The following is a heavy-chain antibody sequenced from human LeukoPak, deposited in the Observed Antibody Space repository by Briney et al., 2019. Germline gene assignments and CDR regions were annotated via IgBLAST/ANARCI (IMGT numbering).Heavy chain of an antibody. D-gene: IGHD2/OR15-2a*01. Sequence: PSQTLSPTCTVSGGSISSYYWSWIRQPPGKGLEWIAYISDIGSINYNPSLKSRVTISLDTSKNQFSLKLSSVTAADTAVYYCAGHHPRNTVDFWGQGTLVTVSS. J-gene: IGHJ4*02. V-gene: IGHV4-59*08. CDR1: GGSISSYY. CDR2: ISDIGSI. CDR3: AGHHPRNTVDF.